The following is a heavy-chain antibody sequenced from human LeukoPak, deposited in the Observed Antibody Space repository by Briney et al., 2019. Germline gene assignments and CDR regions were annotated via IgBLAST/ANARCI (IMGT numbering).Heavy chain of an antibody. CDR2: IIPIFGTA. D-gene: IGHD5-24*01. CDR3: AGEDGYNFGSLFDP. J-gene: IGHJ5*02. CDR1: GYTFTSYY. V-gene: IGHV1-69*13. Sequence: SVKVSCKASGYTFTSYYIHWVRQAPGQGLEWMGGIIPIFGTANYAQKFQGRVTITADESTSTAYMELSSLRSEDTAVYYCAGEDGYNFGSLFDPWGQGNLVTV.